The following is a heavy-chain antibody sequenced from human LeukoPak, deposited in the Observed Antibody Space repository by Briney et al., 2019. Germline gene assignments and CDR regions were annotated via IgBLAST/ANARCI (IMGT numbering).Heavy chain of an antibody. CDR1: GFDFSDYT. D-gene: IGHD2-21*02. V-gene: IGHV3-21*01. CDR2: VAGDRHYI. CDR3: ARHGKGDLHGFDY. J-gene: IGHJ4*02. Sequence: PGGSLRLSCAASGFDFSDYTMNWVRQAPGKGLEWVASVAGDRHYIYYPDSVRGRFTISRDNAENSLYLQMNSLRAEDTAVYYCARHGKGDLHGFDYWGQGTLVTVSS.